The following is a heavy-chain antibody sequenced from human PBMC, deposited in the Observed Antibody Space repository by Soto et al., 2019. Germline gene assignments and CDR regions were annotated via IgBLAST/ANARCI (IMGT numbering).Heavy chain of an antibody. CDR2: ISSSGSTI. CDR3: ARENYYDSSHPGDAFDI. CDR1: GFTFSSYE. V-gene: IGHV3-48*03. D-gene: IGHD3-22*01. J-gene: IGHJ3*02. Sequence: EVQLVESGGGLVQPGGSLRLSCAASGFTFSSYEMNWVRQAPGKGLEWVSYISSSGSTIYYADSVKGRFTISRDNAKNSLYLQMNSLRAEDTAVYYCARENYYDSSHPGDAFDIWGQGTMVTVSS.